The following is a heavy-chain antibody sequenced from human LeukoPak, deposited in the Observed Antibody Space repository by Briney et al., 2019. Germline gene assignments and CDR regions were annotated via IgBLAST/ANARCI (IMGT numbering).Heavy chain of an antibody. J-gene: IGHJ4*02. V-gene: IGHV3-23*01. CDR1: GFTFSSYA. D-gene: IGHD1-26*01. Sequence: GGSLRLSCAASGFTFSSYAMSWVRQAPGKGLEWVSAISSSGDTYYAGSVKGRFTISRDNSKNTLYLQMNSLRGEDTAEYYCAKDAGGATAYNFDYWGRGTLVTVSS. CDR3: AKDAGGATAYNFDY. CDR2: ISSSGDT.